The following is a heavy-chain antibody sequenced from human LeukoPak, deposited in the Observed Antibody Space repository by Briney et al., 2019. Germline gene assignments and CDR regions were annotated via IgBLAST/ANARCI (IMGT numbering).Heavy chain of an antibody. J-gene: IGHJ4*02. Sequence: SETLSLTCTVSGGSINTGTYYWPWIRQPPGKGLEWIGSIYYSGSTFYNPSLKSRVAISVDMSNNQFSLRLNSVTAADTAVYYCASPSKWELSDLDYWRQGTLVTVSS. CDR2: IYYSGST. CDR3: ASPSKWELSDLDY. D-gene: IGHD1-26*01. V-gene: IGHV4-39*01. CDR1: GGSINTGTYY.